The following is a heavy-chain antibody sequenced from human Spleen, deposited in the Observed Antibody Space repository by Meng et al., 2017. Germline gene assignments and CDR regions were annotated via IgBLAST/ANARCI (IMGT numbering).Heavy chain of an antibody. CDR1: GYTFSDYF. D-gene: IGHD6-13*01. CDR3: ARDEDISAAGKLFGDY. V-gene: IGHV1-2*06. J-gene: IGHJ4*02. Sequence: ASVKVSCKTSGYTFSDYFIHWVRQAPGQGLEWMGRSNPNSGATYYAQKFQGRVTMTRDTSISTAYMELSGLRSDDTAMYYCARDEDISAAGKLFGDYWGQGTLVTVSS. CDR2: SNPNSGAT.